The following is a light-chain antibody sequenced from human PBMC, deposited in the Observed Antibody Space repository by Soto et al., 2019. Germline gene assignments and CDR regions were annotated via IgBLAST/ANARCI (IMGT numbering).Light chain of an antibody. Sequence: EIVLTQSPGTLSLSPGERATLSCRASQSVSSSYLAWYQQKPGQAPRLLIYGASSRATGIPDRFSGSGSETDFTLIISRLEPEDFAVYYCQQYGSSSWTFVQGTKVEIK. CDR2: GAS. CDR3: QQYGSSSWT. CDR1: QSVSSSY. J-gene: IGKJ1*01. V-gene: IGKV3-20*01.